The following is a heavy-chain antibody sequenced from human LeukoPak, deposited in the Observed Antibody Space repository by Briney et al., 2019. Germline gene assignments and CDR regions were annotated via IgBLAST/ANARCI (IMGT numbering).Heavy chain of an antibody. CDR1: GGSFSGYY. CDR3: ARDFFQVSYYDILTGYYPSYYYYYMDV. CDR2: INHSGST. J-gene: IGHJ6*03. D-gene: IGHD3-9*01. Sequence: KTSETLSLTCAVYGGSFSGYYWSWIRQPPGKGLEWIGEINHSGSTNYNPSLKSRVTISVDTSKNQSSLKLSSVTAADTAVYYCARDFFQVSYYDILTGYYPSYYYYYMDVWGKGTTVTISS. V-gene: IGHV4-34*01.